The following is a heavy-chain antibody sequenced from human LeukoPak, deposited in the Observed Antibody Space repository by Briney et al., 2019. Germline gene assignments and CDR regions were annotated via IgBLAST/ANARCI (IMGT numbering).Heavy chain of an antibody. CDR2: IYYSGST. V-gene: IGHV4-39*07. J-gene: IGHJ5*02. Sequence: SETLSLTCTVSGGSISSSSYYWGWIRQPPGKGLEWIGSIYYSGSTYYNPSLKSRVTISVDRSKNQFSLKLSSVTAADTAVYYCARGFYSSSSSVNWFDPWGQGTLVTVSS. CDR1: GGSISSSSYY. D-gene: IGHD6-6*01. CDR3: ARGFYSSSSSVNWFDP.